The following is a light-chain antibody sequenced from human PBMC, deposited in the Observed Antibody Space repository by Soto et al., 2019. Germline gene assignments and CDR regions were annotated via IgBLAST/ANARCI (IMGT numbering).Light chain of an antibody. CDR1: QGISYN. CDR2: AAA. V-gene: IGKV1-27*01. J-gene: IGKJ4*01. Sequence: DIQVTQSPSSLSASVGDTVTITCRASQGISYNLAWYQQRPGKVPRLVIFAAATLQSGVPSRFSGSGSGTDFTLTISSLQPEDVGTYYCQMYNSGTPTFGGGTKVDIK. CDR3: QMYNSGTPT.